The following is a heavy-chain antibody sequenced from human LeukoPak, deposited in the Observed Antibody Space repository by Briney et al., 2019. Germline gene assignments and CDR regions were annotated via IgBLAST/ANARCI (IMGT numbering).Heavy chain of an antibody. V-gene: IGHV3-23*01. Sequence: PGGSLRLSCAASGFAFNTSTMSWVRQAPGRGLEWVSAISGSGGSTYYADSVKGRFTISRDNSKSTLYLQMNSLRAEDTALYYCAKDTFSSNSPEHFDYWGQGTLVTVSS. CDR3: AKDTFSSNSPEHFDY. D-gene: IGHD6-13*01. CDR2: ISGSGGST. CDR1: GFAFNTST. J-gene: IGHJ4*02.